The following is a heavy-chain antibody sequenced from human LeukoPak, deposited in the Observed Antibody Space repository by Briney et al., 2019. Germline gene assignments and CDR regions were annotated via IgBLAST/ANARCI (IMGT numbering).Heavy chain of an antibody. V-gene: IGHV4-34*01. CDR2: INHSGST. J-gene: IGHJ4*02. CDR3: ARGGKPRWLYGDYVLLDY. Sequence: SETLSLTCAVYGGSFSGYYWSWIRQPPGKGLEWIGEINHSGSTNYNPSLKSRVTISVDTSKNQFSLKPSSVTAADTAVYYCARGGKPRWLYGDYVLLDYWGQGTLVTVSS. CDR1: GGSFSGYY. D-gene: IGHD4-17*01.